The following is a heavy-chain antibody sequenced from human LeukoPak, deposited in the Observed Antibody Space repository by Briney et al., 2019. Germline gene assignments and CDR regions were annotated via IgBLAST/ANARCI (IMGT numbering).Heavy chain of an antibody. J-gene: IGHJ4*02. V-gene: IGHV4-39*07. CDR3: ARSYDTNFDY. D-gene: IGHD3-3*01. Sequence: PSETLSLTCTVSGGSISSSSYYWGWIRQPPGKGLEWIGSIYYSGYTYYNPSLKSRVTISVDRSKNQFSLKLSSVAAADTAVYYCARSYDTNFDYWGQGTLVTVSS. CDR2: IYYSGYT. CDR1: GGSISSSSYY.